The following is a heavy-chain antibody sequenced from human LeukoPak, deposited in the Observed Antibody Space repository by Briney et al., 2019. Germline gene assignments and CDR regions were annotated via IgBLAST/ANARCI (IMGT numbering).Heavy chain of an antibody. V-gene: IGHV3-30*02. Sequence: GGSLRLSCAASGFTFSSYGMHWVRQAPGKGLEWVAVIWYDGSNKYYADSVKGRFTISRDNSKNTLYLQMNSLRAEDTAVYYCAKDGYCSSTSCYLTGYYYYYGMDVWGQGTTVTVSS. CDR1: GFTFSSYG. J-gene: IGHJ6*02. CDR3: AKDGYCSSTSCYLTGYYYYYGMDV. D-gene: IGHD2-2*01. CDR2: IWYDGSNK.